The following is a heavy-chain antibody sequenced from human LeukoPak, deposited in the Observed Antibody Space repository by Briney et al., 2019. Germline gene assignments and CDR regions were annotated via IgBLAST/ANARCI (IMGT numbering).Heavy chain of an antibody. CDR2: VYYAGRS. CDR3: ATGFPDFVH. CDR1: GGSISSYD. J-gene: IGHJ4*02. D-gene: IGHD2-21*01. Sequence: SETLSLTCTVPGGSISSYDWSWSRQPPGKGLEWIGYVYYAGRSTYNPSLKNRVTISLDTSKNHVSLKVRSLSAADTAVYYCATGFPDFVHWGQGTLVTVSS. V-gene: IGHV4-59*01.